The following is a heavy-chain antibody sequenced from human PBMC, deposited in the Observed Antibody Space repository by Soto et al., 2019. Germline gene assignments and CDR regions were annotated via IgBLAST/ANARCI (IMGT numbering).Heavy chain of an antibody. D-gene: IGHD4-17*01. J-gene: IGHJ5*02. CDR1: GGSISSSSYY. V-gene: IGHV4-39*01. CDR3: ASLLGGGHDYGDPYGLWWFDP. CDR2: IYYSGST. Sequence: QLQLQESGPGLVKPSETLSLTCTVSGGSISSSSYYWGWIRQPPGKGLEWIGSIYYSGSTYYNPSLKSRVTISVDTSKNQFSLKLSSVTAADTAVYYCASLLGGGHDYGDPYGLWWFDPWGQGTLVTVSS.